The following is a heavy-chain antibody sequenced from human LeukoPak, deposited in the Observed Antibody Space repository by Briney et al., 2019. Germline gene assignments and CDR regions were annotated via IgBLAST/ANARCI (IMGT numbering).Heavy chain of an antibody. CDR2: IIPIFGTA. CDR3: ARGLSGYSYGYYYYMDV. J-gene: IGHJ6*03. V-gene: IGHV1-69*06. CDR1: GGTFSSYA. D-gene: IGHD5-18*01. Sequence: GASVKVSCKASGGTFSSYAISWVRQAPGQGLEWMGGIIPIFGTANYAQKFQGRVTITADKSTSTAYMELSSLRSEDTAVYYCARGLSGYSYGYYYYMDVWGKGTTVTVSS.